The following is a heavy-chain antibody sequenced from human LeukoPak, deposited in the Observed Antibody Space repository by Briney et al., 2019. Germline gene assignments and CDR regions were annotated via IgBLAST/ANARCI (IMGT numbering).Heavy chain of an antibody. J-gene: IGHJ6*03. V-gene: IGHV7-4-1*02. D-gene: IGHD5-24*01. CDR3: ARVVPEMATIPYYYYYYMDV. Sequence: ASVKVSCKASGYTFTSYAMNWVRQAPGQGLEWMGWINTNTGNPTYAQGFTGRFVFSLDTSVSTAYLQISSLKAEDTAVYYCARVVPEMATIPYYYYYYMDVWGKGTTVTVSS. CDR1: GYTFTSYA. CDR2: INTNTGNP.